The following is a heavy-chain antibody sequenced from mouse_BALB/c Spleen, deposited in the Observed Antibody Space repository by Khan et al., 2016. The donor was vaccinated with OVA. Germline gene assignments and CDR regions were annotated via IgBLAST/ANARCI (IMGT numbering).Heavy chain of an antibody. J-gene: IGHJ2*01. CDR2: IYYSGTT. Sequence: EVQLQESGPDLVKPSQSLSLTCTVTGYSITSGYIWHWIRQFPGNKLEWMGYIYYSGTTNYNPYLNSRISITRDTSKHQFFLQLNSVTTEDTATYYCARDGYYLDYWGQGTTLTVSS. CDR3: ARDGYYLDY. CDR1: GYSITSGYI. D-gene: IGHD2-3*01. V-gene: IGHV3-1*02.